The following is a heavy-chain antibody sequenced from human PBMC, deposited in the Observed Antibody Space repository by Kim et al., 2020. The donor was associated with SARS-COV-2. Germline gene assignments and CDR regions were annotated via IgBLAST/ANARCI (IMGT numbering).Heavy chain of an antibody. J-gene: IGHJ4*02. V-gene: IGHV3-7*04. CDR3: ARARARIAIFGVVPPGFDY. D-gene: IGHD3-3*01. Sequence: VKGRVTISSDNAKNSLYLQMNSLRAEDTAVYCCARARARIAIFGVVPPGFDYWGQGTLVTVSS.